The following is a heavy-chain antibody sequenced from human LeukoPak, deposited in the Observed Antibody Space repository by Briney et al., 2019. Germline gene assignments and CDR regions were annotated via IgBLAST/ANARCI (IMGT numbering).Heavy chain of an antibody. V-gene: IGHV4-59*11. Sequence: SETLSLTCTVSGGSISSHYWSWIRQPPGKGLEWIGYIYYSGSTNYNPSLRSRVTISVDTSKNQFSLKLSSVTAADTAVYYCARETYNWNSNWFDPWGQGTLVTVSS. CDR3: ARETYNWNSNWFDP. CDR1: GGSISSHY. CDR2: IYYSGST. D-gene: IGHD1-7*01. J-gene: IGHJ5*02.